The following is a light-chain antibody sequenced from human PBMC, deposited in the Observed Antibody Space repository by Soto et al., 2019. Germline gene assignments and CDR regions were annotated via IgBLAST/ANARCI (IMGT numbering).Light chain of an antibody. CDR3: QQSSSTPLT. Sequence: DIQMTQSPSSLSASVGDGVTITCRASQSISTYLNWYQQKPGKAPKLLIYGASKLQSGVPSRFSGSGSGTDFTLTITSLQIEDFATYYCQQSSSTPLTLGGGTKVDIK. CDR2: GAS. V-gene: IGKV1-39*01. J-gene: IGKJ4*01. CDR1: QSISTY.